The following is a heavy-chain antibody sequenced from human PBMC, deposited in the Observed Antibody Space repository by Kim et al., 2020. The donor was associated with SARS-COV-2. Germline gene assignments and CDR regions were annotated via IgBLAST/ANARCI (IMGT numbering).Heavy chain of an antibody. V-gene: IGHV3-74*01. D-gene: IGHD6-19*01. Sequence: GGSLRLSCAASGFTFSSYWMHWVRQAPGKGLVWVSRINSDGSSTSYADSVKGRFTISRDNAKNTLYLQMNSLRAEDTAVYYCAREGAVAGKGAFYYYYGMDVWGQGTTVTVSS. CDR3: AREGAVAGKGAFYYYYGMDV. J-gene: IGHJ6*02. CDR2: INSDGSST. CDR1: GFTFSSYW.